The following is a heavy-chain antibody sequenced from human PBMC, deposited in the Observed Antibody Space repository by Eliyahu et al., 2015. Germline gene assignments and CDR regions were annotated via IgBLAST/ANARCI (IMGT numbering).Heavy chain of an antibody. V-gene: IGHV3-23*01. CDR2: XXGXGGST. CDR1: GFTFSSYA. J-gene: IGHJ4*02. Sequence: EVQLLESGGGLVQPGGSLRLSCAASGFTFSSYAMSWVRQAPGKGLEWVXAXXGXGGSTYYADXVKGRFTISRDNSKNTLYLQMNSLRAEDTAVYYCAKAPHYYDSSGRDYWGQGTLVTVSS. D-gene: IGHD3-22*01. CDR3: AKAPHYYDSSGRDY.